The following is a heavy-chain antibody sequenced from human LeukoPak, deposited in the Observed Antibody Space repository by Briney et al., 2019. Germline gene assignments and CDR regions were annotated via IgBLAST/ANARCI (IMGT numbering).Heavy chain of an antibody. V-gene: IGHV3-23*01. Sequence: PGGSLRLSCAASGFTFSSYAMSWVRQAPGKGLGWVSAISGSGGSTYYADSVKGRFTISRDISKNTLYLQMNSLRAEDTAVYYCAINPDYGDYLSYSNVYYYYYGMDVWGQGTTVTVSS. CDR3: AINPDYGDYLSYSNVYYYYYGMDV. CDR1: GFTFSSYA. D-gene: IGHD4-17*01. J-gene: IGHJ6*02. CDR2: ISGSGGST.